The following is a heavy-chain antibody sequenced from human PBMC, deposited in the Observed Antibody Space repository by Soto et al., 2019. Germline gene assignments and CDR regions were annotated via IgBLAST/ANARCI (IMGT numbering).Heavy chain of an antibody. CDR2: ISSSSSNI. D-gene: IGHD6-13*01. CDR3: ARHPERIAEIGWFDP. CDR1: GFTFSSYS. J-gene: IGHJ5*02. Sequence: EVQLVESGGGLVQPGGSLRLSCAASGFTFSSYSMNWVRKAPGKGLEWVSYISSSSSNIYYADSVKGRFTISRDNAKNSLYLQVNSLRAEDTAVYYCARHPERIAEIGWFDPWGQGTLVTVSS. V-gene: IGHV3-48*01.